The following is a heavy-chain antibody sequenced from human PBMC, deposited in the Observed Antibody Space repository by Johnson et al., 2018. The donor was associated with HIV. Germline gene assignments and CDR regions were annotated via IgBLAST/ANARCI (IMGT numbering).Heavy chain of an antibody. D-gene: IGHD6-19*01. Sequence: QVQLVESGGGGVQPGRSLRLSCVVSGVTFSTYAMHWVRQAPGKGLEWVAVMSYDGSNKYYADSVKGRFTIYRDNSKNTLSLQMDSLRPEYTAVYYCARDIIAVAGYEAFDIWGQGTMVTVSS. CDR2: MSYDGSNK. CDR3: ARDIIAVAGYEAFDI. J-gene: IGHJ3*02. V-gene: IGHV3-30-3*01. CDR1: GVTFSTYA.